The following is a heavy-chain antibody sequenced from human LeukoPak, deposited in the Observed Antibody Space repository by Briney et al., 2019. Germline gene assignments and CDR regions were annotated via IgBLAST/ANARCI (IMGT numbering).Heavy chain of an antibody. V-gene: IGHV1-2*02. CDR1: RYTFTGYY. CDR2: INPNSGVT. D-gene: IGHD5-18*01. J-gene: IGHJ4*02. CDR3: AGGTGEGYTYGRYYFDY. Sequence: ASVKVSCKASRYTFTGYYMHWVRQAPGQGLEWMGWINPNSGVTDYAQNFQGRVTMTRDTSISTAYVELSRLRSDDTAVYYCAGGTGEGYTYGRYYFDYWGQRTLVTVSS.